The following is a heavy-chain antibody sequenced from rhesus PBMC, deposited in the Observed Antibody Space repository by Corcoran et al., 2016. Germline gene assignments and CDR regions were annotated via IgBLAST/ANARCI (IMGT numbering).Heavy chain of an antibody. CDR3: AGGWNGFDY. CDR2: ISGSSGST. V-gene: IGHV4-65*01. D-gene: IGHD1-32*01. J-gene: IGHJ4*01. Sequence: QVQLQESGPGLVKPSETLSLTCAVSGGSVSSSNWWSWIRQPPGKGLEWIGYISGSSGSTYYNPSLKSRVTSSTDTSKNQFSLKLSAGAAADTAVYYCAGGWNGFDYWGQGVLVTVSS. CDR1: GGSVSSSNW.